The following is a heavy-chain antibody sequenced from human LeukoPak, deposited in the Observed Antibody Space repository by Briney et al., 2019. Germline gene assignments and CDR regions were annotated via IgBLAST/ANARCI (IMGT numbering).Heavy chain of an antibody. V-gene: IGHV4-38-2*02. Sequence: SETLSLTCTVSGSSITRGDYWGWIRQPPGKGLEWIGAIYHSGSTYYNPSLKSRVAISVDTSKNQFSLRLSSVSAADTAVYYCARSGPYYYHYVDVWGKGTTVTVSS. D-gene: IGHD3-10*01. J-gene: IGHJ6*03. CDR2: IYHSGST. CDR1: GSSITRGDY. CDR3: ARSGPYYYHYVDV.